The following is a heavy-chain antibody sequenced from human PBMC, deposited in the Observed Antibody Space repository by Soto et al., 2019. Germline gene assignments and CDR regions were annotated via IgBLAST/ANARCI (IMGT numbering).Heavy chain of an antibody. CDR1: GFTFSSYW. CDR2: IKQDGSEK. D-gene: IGHD6-13*01. J-gene: IGHJ4*02. V-gene: IGHV3-7*03. Sequence: EVQLVESGGGLVQPGGSLRLSCAASGFTFSSYWMSWVRQAPGKGLEWVANIKQDGSEKYYVDSVKGRFTISRDNAKNSLYLQMTRLRAEDTAVYYCARDLRLRQLDDWGQGTLVTVSS. CDR3: ARDLRLRQLDD.